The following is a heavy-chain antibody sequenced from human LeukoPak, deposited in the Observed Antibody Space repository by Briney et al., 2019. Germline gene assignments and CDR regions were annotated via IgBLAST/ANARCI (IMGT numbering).Heavy chain of an antibody. J-gene: IGHJ6*02. Sequence: GASVKVSCKASGYTFTSYGISWVRQAPGQGLEWMGWISACNGNTNYAQTLQGRVTMTTDTSTSTAYMELRSLRSDDTAVYYCARELTADQPYGDYPIYYYYGMDVWGQGTTVSVSS. CDR1: GYTFTSYG. CDR3: ARELTADQPYGDYPIYYYYGMDV. V-gene: IGHV1-18*01. D-gene: IGHD4-17*01. CDR2: ISACNGNT.